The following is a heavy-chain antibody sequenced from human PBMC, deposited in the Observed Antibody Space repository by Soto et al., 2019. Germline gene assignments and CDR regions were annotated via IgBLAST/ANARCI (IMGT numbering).Heavy chain of an antibody. J-gene: IGHJ6*02. V-gene: IGHV3-30*18. Sequence: GGSLRLSCAASGFTFSRYGMHWVRQAPGKGLQWVSVISYDGSNRDYADSVKGRFTISRDNSKNTVFLQMNSLRVDDTGVYYCAKRGTSDFYHSGIDVWGQGTTVTVSS. CDR1: GFTFSRYG. CDR2: ISYDGSNR. CDR3: AKRGTSDFYHSGIDV. D-gene: IGHD2-2*01.